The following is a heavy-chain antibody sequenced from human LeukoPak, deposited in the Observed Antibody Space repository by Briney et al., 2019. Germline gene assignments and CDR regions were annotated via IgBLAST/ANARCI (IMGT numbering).Heavy chain of an antibody. CDR3: ARRRGDV. J-gene: IGHJ6*04. Sequence: SETLSLTCTVSGGSVSSSSDYWAWIRQPPGEGLEWIGITYYSGSTYYNPSLKSRVTISVDTSKNQFSLKLSSVTAADTAVYYCARRRGDVWGKGTTVTVSS. V-gene: IGHV4-39*01. CDR2: TYYSGST. CDR1: GGSVSSSSDY.